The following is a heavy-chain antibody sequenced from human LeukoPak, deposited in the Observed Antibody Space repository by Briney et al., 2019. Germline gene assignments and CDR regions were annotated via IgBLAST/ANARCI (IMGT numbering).Heavy chain of an antibody. CDR3: ARVTGYMTEDYFDY. Sequence: PSETLSLTCAVSGGSISSSNWWSWIRQPPGKGLEWIGEIYHSGSTNYNPSLKSRVTISVDKSKTQFSLRLSSVTAADTAVYYCARVTGYMTEDYFDYWGQGPRSPSPQ. CDR2: IYHSGST. CDR1: GGSISSSNW. J-gene: IGHJ4*02. D-gene: IGHD6-13*01. V-gene: IGHV4-4*02.